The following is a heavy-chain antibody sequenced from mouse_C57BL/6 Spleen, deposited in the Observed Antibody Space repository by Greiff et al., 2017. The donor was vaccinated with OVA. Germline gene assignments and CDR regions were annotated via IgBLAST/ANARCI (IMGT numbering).Heavy chain of an antibody. CDR2: ISYDGSN. Sequence: DVKLQESGPGLVKPSQSLSLTCSVTGYSITSGYYWNWIRQFPGNKLEWMGYISYDGSNNYNPSLKNRISITRDTSKNQFFLKLNSVTTEDTATYYCARDFLKYFDVWGTGTTVTVSS. J-gene: IGHJ1*03. CDR1: GYSITSGYY. D-gene: IGHD1-3*01. V-gene: IGHV3-6*01. CDR3: ARDFLKYFDV.